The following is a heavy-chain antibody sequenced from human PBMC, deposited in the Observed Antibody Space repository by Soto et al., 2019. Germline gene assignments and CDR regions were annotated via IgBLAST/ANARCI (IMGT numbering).Heavy chain of an antibody. Sequence: ASVKGSVKASGYTFSNFYISGLRHSSGQGPEWRGWMNANSRNTFYSQSFQGKFTMTWDTSLSTAYMEMNNLMSEDTAVYYCARDNPYTYAGFDVWGQGTTVTVSS. CDR3: ARDNPYTYAGFDV. CDR1: GYTFSNFY. CDR2: MNANSRNT. V-gene: IGHV1-8*01. J-gene: IGHJ6*02. D-gene: IGHD3-16*01.